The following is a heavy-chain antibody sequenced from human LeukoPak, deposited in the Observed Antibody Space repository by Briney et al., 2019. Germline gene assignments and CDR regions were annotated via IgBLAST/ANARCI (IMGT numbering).Heavy chain of an antibody. J-gene: IGHJ5*02. CDR3: ARGFPTASSRNTWNWFDP. CDR1: GGTFSSYA. V-gene: IGHV1-69*05. CDR2: IIPIFGTA. D-gene: IGHD4-17*01. Sequence: GASVKVSCKASGGTFSSYAISWVRQAPGQGLEWMGGIIPIFGTANYAQKFQGRVTITTDESTSTAYMELSSLRSEDTAVYYCARGFPTASSRNTWNWFDPWGQGTLATVSS.